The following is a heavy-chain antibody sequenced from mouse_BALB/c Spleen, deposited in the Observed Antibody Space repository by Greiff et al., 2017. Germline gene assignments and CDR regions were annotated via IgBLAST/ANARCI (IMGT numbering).Heavy chain of an antibody. V-gene: IGHV14-1*02. D-gene: IGHD2-10*02. CDR3: ARWYGNYGFDY. J-gene: IGHJ2*01. CDR1: GFNIKDYY. CDR2: IDPENGNT. Sequence: EVKLQESGAELVRPGALVKLSCKASGFNIKDYYMHWVKQRPEQGLEWIGWIDPENGNTIYDPKFQGKASITADTSSNTAHLQLSSLTSEDTAVYYCARWYGNYGFDYWGQGTTLTVSS.